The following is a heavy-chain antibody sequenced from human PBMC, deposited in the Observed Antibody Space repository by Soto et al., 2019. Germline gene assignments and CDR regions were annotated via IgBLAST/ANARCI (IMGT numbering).Heavy chain of an antibody. CDR1: GGTFSSYV. CDR2: IIPMYGTV. Sequence: GASVKVSCKASGGTFSSYVISWVRQAPGQGPEWMGGIIPMYGTVTYAQKFQDRVTIIADTSTSTAYMELSSLRSEDTAVYYCARDLGGCSGGSCRYNWFDPWGQGTLVTVSS. V-gene: IGHV1-69*06. J-gene: IGHJ5*02. D-gene: IGHD2-15*01. CDR3: ARDLGGCSGGSCRYNWFDP.